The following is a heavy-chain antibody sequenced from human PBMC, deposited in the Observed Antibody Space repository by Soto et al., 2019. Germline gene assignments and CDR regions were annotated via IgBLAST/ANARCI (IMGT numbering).Heavy chain of an antibody. Sequence: GASVKVSCKASGYTFTGYAMHWVRQAPGQRLEWMGWINAGNGNTKYSQKFQGRVTITRDTSASTAYMELSSLRSEDTAVYYCAVGYCSSTSCYAPRLYYYGMDVWGQGTTVTV. V-gene: IGHV1-3*01. D-gene: IGHD2-2*01. CDR2: INAGNGNT. CDR1: GYTFTGYA. J-gene: IGHJ6*02. CDR3: AVGYCSSTSCYAPRLYYYGMDV.